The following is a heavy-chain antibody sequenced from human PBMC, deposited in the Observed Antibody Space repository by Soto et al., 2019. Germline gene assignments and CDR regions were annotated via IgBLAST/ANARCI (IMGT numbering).Heavy chain of an antibody. D-gene: IGHD5-18*01. J-gene: IGHJ4*02. Sequence: GGSLRPRCAASGFTFISYAMSWVRQAPGKGRKWVATIRGSDGRTYSTDSVKGRFTISSDNPRNTAYLQMNSLRVEDTAVYYCAKGVSQYTPLALFDYWGRGTLVTVSS. CDR2: IRGSDGRT. V-gene: IGHV3-23*01. CDR3: AKGVSQYTPLALFDY. CDR1: GFTFISYA.